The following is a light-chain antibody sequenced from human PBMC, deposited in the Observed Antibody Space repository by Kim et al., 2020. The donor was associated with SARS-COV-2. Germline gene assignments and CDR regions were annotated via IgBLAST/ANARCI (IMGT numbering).Light chain of an antibody. CDR3: SSYAGSNNLRV. Sequence: QSVTISCPGTGSDVGGYNYVSWYQQHPGKAPNLMIYEVSKRPSGVPDRFSGSKSGNTASLTVSGLQAEDEADYYCSSYAGSNNLRVFGTGTKVTVL. CDR2: EVS. V-gene: IGLV2-8*01. CDR1: GSDVGGYNY. J-gene: IGLJ1*01.